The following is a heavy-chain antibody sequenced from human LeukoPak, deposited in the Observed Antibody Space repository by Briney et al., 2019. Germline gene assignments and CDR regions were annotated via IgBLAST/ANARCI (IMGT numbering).Heavy chain of an antibody. D-gene: IGHD3-16*02. CDR3: VRDINRFAQFYMDV. CDR1: GGSISSSSYY. CDR2: IYYSGST. V-gene: IGHV4-39*07. J-gene: IGHJ6*03. Sequence: PSETLSLTCTVSGGSISSSSYYWGWIRQPPGKGLEWIGSIYYSGSTYYNPSLKSRVTISVDTSKNQFSLKLSSVTAADTAVYYCVRDINRFAQFYMDVWGKGTTVTISS.